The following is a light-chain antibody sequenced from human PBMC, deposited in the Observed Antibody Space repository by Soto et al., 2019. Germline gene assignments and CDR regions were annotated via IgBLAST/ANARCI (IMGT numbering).Light chain of an antibody. V-gene: IGKV1-5*01. Sequence: DIQMTQSPSTLSASVGARVTITCRASQSISRSLAWYQQKPGKAPNLLIFDASSLEGGVPSRFSGSGFGTEFTLTITNLQPADFATYYCQQYSDFLISFGPGTTVDFK. CDR2: DAS. J-gene: IGKJ3*01. CDR3: QQYSDFLIS. CDR1: QSISRS.